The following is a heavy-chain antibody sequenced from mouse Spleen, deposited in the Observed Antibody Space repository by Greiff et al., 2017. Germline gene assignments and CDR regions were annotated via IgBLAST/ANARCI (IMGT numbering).Heavy chain of an antibody. Sequence: QVQLQQPGAELVKPGASVKLSCKASGYTFTSYYMYWVKQRPGQGLEWIGGINPSNGGTNFNEKFKSKATLTVDKSSSTAYMQLSSLTSEDSAVYYCTRWGTTATYYYAMDYWGQGTSVTVSS. CDR3: TRWGTTATYYYAMDY. D-gene: IGHD1-2*01. CDR2: INPSNGGT. V-gene: IGHV1S81*02. J-gene: IGHJ4*01. CDR1: GYTFTSYY.